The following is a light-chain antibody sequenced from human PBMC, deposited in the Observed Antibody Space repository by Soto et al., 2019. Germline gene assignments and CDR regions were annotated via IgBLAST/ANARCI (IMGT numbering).Light chain of an antibody. CDR3: QQYYSYPLT. CDR2: AAS. Sequence: AIRITHSPSSLSASTGDRVTITCRSSQGISSYLAWYQQKPGKAPKLLIYAASTLQSGVPSRFSGSGSGTDFTLTISCLQSEDFATYYCQQYYSYPLTSGPGTKVDIK. J-gene: IGKJ3*01. V-gene: IGKV1-8*01. CDR1: QGISSY.